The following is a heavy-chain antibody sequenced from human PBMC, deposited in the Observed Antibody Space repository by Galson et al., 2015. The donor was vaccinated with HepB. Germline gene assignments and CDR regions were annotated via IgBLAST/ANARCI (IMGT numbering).Heavy chain of an antibody. J-gene: IGHJ4*02. CDR2: IKQDGSEK. Sequence: SLRLSCAASGFTFSSYWINWVRQAPGKGLEWVANIKQDGSEKYYVDSVKGRFTISRDNAKNSLYLQMNSLRAEDTAVYYCASLRGGYYSFFDYWGQGTLVTVSS. CDR1: GFTFSSYW. D-gene: IGHD3-22*01. V-gene: IGHV3-7*01. CDR3: ASLRGGYYSFFDY.